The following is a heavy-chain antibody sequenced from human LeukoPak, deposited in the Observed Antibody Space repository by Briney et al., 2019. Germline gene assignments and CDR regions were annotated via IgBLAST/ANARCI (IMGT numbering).Heavy chain of an antibody. J-gene: IGHJ4*02. CDR2: IYYSGST. CDR1: GGSISSYY. Sequence: SETLSLTCTVSGGSISSYYRSWIRQPPGKGLEWIGYIYYSGSTNYNPSLKSRVTISVDTSKNQFSLKLSSVTAADTAVYYCARQGTPSYSSGWYAYWGQGTLVTVSS. CDR3: ARQGTPSYSSGWYAY. V-gene: IGHV4-59*08. D-gene: IGHD6-19*01.